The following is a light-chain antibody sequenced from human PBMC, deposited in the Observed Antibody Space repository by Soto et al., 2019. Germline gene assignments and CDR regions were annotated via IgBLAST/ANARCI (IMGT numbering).Light chain of an antibody. V-gene: IGKV3-20*01. CDR1: QTVSGTY. CDR3: QQYGYSPRT. CDR2: GSS. J-gene: IGKJ2*01. Sequence: EIVLAQSPDTLSLSPGERAILSCRAGQTVSGTYLAWYQQKPGQAPRLLIYGSSFRASGIADRFSGSGSGTEFTLTITSLEHEDVAVYYCQQYGYSPRTFGQGTKLEMK.